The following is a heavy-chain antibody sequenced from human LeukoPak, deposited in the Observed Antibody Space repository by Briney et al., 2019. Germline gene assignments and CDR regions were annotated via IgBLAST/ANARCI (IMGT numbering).Heavy chain of an antibody. V-gene: IGHV4-31*03. CDR3: ARGPGCSSTSCYLSFDY. CDR1: GGSISSGGYY. J-gene: IGHJ4*02. Sequence: SQTLSLTCTVSGGSISSGGYYWSWIRQHPGKGLEWIGYIYYSGSTYHNPSLKSRVTISVDTPKNQFSLKLSSVTAADTAVYYCARGPGCSSTSCYLSFDYWGQGTLVTVSS. CDR2: IYYSGST. D-gene: IGHD2-2*01.